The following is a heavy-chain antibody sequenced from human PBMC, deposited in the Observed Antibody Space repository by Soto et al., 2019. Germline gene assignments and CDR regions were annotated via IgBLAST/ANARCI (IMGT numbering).Heavy chain of an antibody. CDR3: ARMSRWIEDFRSGYYTGWFDP. D-gene: IGHD3-3*01. J-gene: IGHJ5*02. CDR2: IYYSGST. Sequence: SETLSLTCAVSGYSISSSNWWGWIRQPPGKGLELIGYIYYSGSTYYNPSLKSRVTMSVDTSKNQFSLKLSSVTAVDTAVYYCARMSRWIEDFRSGYYTGWFDPWGQGTLVTVSS. CDR1: GYSISSSNW. V-gene: IGHV4-28*01.